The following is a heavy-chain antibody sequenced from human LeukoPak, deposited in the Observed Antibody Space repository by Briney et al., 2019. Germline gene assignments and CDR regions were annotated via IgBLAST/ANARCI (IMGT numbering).Heavy chain of an antibody. J-gene: IGHJ6*03. CDR1: GGTFSSYG. CDR3: ARGTVVIAAMVSYSYYYYMDV. Sequence: SVKVSCKASGGTFSSYGISWVRQAPGQGLEWMGGILPIFDTVNYAQKFLGRVTITADESTSTAYMELSSLRSDDTAVYYCARGTVVIAAMVSYSYYYYMDVWAKGPRSASP. CDR2: ILPIFDTV. D-gene: IGHD2-2*01. V-gene: IGHV1-69*13.